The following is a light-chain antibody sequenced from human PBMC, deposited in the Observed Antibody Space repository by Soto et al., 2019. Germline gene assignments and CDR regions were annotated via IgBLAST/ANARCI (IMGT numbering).Light chain of an antibody. CDR2: AAN. CDR1: QGIRND. CDR3: QQLNSYPLT. J-gene: IGKJ4*01. Sequence: IQMTQSPSSLYASVGDRVTLTCRASQGIRNDLGWYQQKPGKAPKILIYAANSLQSGVTSRFSGSGSGTDFTLTISNLQPEDFATYYCQQLNSYPLTFGEGTKVDIK. V-gene: IGKV1-17*02.